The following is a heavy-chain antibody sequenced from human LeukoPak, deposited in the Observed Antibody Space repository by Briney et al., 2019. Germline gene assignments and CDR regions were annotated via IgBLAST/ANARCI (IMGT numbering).Heavy chain of an antibody. CDR1: GGSFSGYY. V-gene: IGHV4-34*01. CDR3: ARLSAVILWFGELLQGDNWFDP. J-gene: IGHJ5*02. CDR2: INHSGST. D-gene: IGHD3-10*01. Sequence: SETLSLTCAVYGGSFSGYYWSWIRQPPGKGLEWVGEINHSGSTNYNPSPKSRVTISVDTSNKQCSLKLSSVTAADTAVYYCARLSAVILWFGELLQGDNWFDPWGQGTLVTVSS.